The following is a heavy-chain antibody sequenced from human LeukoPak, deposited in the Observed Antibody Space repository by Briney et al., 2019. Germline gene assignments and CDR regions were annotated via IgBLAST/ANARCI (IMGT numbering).Heavy chain of an antibody. CDR2: MNPNSGNT. Sequence: ASMKVSCKASVYTFTSYDINWVRQATGQGLEWMGWMNPNSGNTGYAQKFQGRVTMTRNTSISTAYMELSSLRSEDTAVYYCASSMDDPYYYYYMDVWGKGTTVTVSS. D-gene: IGHD2/OR15-2a*01. J-gene: IGHJ6*03. CDR1: VYTFTSYD. CDR3: ASSMDDPYYYYYMDV. V-gene: IGHV1-8*01.